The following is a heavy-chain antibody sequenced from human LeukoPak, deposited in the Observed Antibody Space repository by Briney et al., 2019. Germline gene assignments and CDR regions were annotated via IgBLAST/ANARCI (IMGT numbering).Heavy chain of an antibody. V-gene: IGHV3-30-3*01. Sequence: PGGSLRLSCAASGFTFSSYAMHWVRQAPGKGLEWVAVISYDGSNKYYADSVKGRFTISRDNSKNTLYLQMNSLRAEDTAVYYCAKEGHYDFWSGPYYFDYWGQGTLVTVSS. CDR1: GFTFSSYA. CDR2: ISYDGSNK. D-gene: IGHD3-3*01. CDR3: AKEGHYDFWSGPYYFDY. J-gene: IGHJ4*02.